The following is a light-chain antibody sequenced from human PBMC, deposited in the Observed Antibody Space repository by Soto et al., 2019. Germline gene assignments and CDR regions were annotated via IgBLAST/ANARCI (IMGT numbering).Light chain of an antibody. J-gene: IGLJ1*01. Sequence: QSVLTQPPSASGSPGQSVTISCTGTSSDVGGYDFVSWYQQHPGKAPKLMIHEVSKRPSGVPDRFSGSKSGSTASLTVSGLRAEDEADYYCSSYAGSNNYVFGTGTKVTVL. CDR2: EVS. V-gene: IGLV2-8*01. CDR3: SSYAGSNNYV. CDR1: SSDVGGYDF.